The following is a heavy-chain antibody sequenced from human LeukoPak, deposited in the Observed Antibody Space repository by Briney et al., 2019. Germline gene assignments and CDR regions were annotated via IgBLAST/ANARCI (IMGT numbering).Heavy chain of an antibody. D-gene: IGHD2-15*01. CDR1: GYTFTSYA. CDR3: ARAGHCSGGSCYQTVFDY. Sequence: ASVKVSCKASGYTFTSYAMNWVRQAPGQGLEWMGWISAYNGDTNYAQKLQGRVTMTTDTSTSTAYMELRSLRSDDTAVYYCARAGHCSGGSCYQTVFDYWGQGTLVTVSS. J-gene: IGHJ4*02. V-gene: IGHV1-18*01. CDR2: ISAYNGDT.